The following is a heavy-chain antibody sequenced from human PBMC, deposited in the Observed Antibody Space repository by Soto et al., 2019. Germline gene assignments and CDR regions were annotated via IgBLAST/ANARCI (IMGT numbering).Heavy chain of an antibody. CDR3: ARGTLDHFDF. CDR2: ISGSGEST. J-gene: IGHJ4*02. CDR1: GFTFSNYA. D-gene: IGHD1-1*01. Sequence: EVQVVESGGGLIQPGGSLRLSCAASGFTFSNYAMPWVRQAPGKGLEWVSLISGSGESTYYADSVRGRFTFSRDNSDNTLSLQMNSLRAEDTAIYYCARGTLDHFDFWGLGTLVTVSS. V-gene: IGHV3-23*04.